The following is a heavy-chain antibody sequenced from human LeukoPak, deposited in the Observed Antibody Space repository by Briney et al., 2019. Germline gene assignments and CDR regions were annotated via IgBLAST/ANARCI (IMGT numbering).Heavy chain of an antibody. V-gene: IGHV1-8*01. CDR2: MNPNSGNT. Sequence: ASVKVSCKASGYTFTSYDINWVRQATGQGLEWMGWMNPNSGNTGYAQKFQGRVTMTRNTSISTAYMELSSLRSEDTAVYYCARWGTYYEILTGPGGHYGMDVWGQGTTVTVSS. CDR1: GYTFTSYD. CDR3: ARWGTYYEILTGPGGHYGMDV. D-gene: IGHD3-9*01. J-gene: IGHJ6*02.